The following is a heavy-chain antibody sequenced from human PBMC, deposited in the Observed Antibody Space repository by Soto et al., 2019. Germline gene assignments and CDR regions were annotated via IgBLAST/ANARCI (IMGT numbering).Heavy chain of an antibody. V-gene: IGHV3-30*14. D-gene: IGHD3-3*01. CDR3: ARRQDFGGPHYYYGINV. CDR1: GFIINNYA. CDR2: ISYDGSNK. J-gene: IGHJ6*02. Sequence: QVQLVESGGGVVQPGRSLRVSCAASGFIINNYAMHWVRQTPGKGLEWLAVISYDGSNKYYADSVKGRFTISRDNSKNTLETEMNTLRPDDTAGDYLARRQDFGGPHYYYGINVWGQGTTVTVSS.